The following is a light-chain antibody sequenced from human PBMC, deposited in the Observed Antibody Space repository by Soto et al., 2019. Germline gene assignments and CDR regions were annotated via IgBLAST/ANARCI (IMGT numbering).Light chain of an antibody. V-gene: IGKV3-20*01. Sequence: VLTQSPATLSFSPGERASLSCRASQSLSRRYLAWYQQKPGQTPRLLIYVASTRATGIPDRFTGSGYGTDFTLTISRLEPEDFAMYFCQQYDNSPLTFGQGTKVEIK. CDR1: QSLSRRY. CDR3: QQYDNSPLT. J-gene: IGKJ1*01. CDR2: VAS.